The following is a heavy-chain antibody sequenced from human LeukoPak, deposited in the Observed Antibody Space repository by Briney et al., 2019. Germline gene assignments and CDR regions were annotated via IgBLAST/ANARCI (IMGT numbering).Heavy chain of an antibody. CDR1: GGTFSSYA. CDR3: AIDFWSGYYRSDY. D-gene: IGHD3-3*01. J-gene: IGHJ4*02. V-gene: IGHV1-69*04. CDR2: IIPILGIA. Sequence: ASVKVSCKASGGTFSSYAISWVRQAPGQGLEWMGRIIPILGIANYAQKFQGRVTITADKSTSTAYMELSSLRSEGTAVYYCAIDFWSGYYRSDYWGQGTLVTVSS.